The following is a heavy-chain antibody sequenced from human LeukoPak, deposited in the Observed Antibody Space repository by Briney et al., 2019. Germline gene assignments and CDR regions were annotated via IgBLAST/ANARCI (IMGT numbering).Heavy chain of an antibody. Sequence: GGSLRLSCAASGFTFSSYSMNWVRQAPGKGLEWVSTISSGSSYIYYADSVKGRFTISRDNAKNSLYLQMNSLRAEDTAVYYCARDPVDVMIGPYYYYGIDVWGQGTTVTVSS. V-gene: IGHV3-21*01. CDR2: ISSGSSYI. CDR1: GFTFSSYS. D-gene: IGHD3-22*01. J-gene: IGHJ6*02. CDR3: ARDPVDVMIGPYYYYGIDV.